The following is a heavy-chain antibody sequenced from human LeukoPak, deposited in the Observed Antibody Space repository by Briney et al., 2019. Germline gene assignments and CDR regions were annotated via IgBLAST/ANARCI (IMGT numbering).Heavy chain of an antibody. D-gene: IGHD3-10*01. V-gene: IGHV3-23*01. CDR2: ISGSGRST. CDR3: AKRRTDYYGSGSPPGDSFDI. CDR1: GFTFRSYA. J-gene: IGHJ3*02. Sequence: PGGSLRLSCAASGFTFRSYAMSWVRQAPGKGLEWVSAISGSGRSTYYADSVKGRFTISRDNSKNTLYLQMNSLGAEDTAVYYCAKRRTDYYGSGSPPGDSFDIWGQGTMVTVSS.